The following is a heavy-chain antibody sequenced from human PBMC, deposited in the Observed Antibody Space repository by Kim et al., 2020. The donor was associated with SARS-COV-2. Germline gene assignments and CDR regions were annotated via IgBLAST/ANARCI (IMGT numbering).Heavy chain of an antibody. Sequence: SETLSLTCTVSGGSVSSGSYYWSWIRQPPGKGLEWIGYIYYSGSTNYNPSLKSRVTISVDTSKNQFSLKLSSVTAADTAVYYCARHSSGWLVLGDPDYWGQGTLVTVSS. CDR1: GGSVSSGSYY. V-gene: IGHV4-61*01. D-gene: IGHD6-19*01. J-gene: IGHJ4*02. CDR2: IYYSGST. CDR3: ARHSSGWLVLGDPDY.